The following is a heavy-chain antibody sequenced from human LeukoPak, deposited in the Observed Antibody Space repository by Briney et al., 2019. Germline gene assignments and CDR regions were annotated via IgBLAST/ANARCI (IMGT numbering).Heavy chain of an antibody. CDR1: GFTFSSYA. J-gene: IGHJ5*02. CDR2: ISYDGSNK. Sequence: GGSLRLSCAASGFTFSSYAMHWVRQAPGKGLEWVAVISYDGSNKYYADSVKGRFTISRDNSKNTLYLQMNSLRAEDTAVYYCARVKGSEYGGFDPWGQGTLVTVSS. CDR3: ARVKGSEYGGFDP. D-gene: IGHD2/OR15-2a*01. V-gene: IGHV3-30-3*01.